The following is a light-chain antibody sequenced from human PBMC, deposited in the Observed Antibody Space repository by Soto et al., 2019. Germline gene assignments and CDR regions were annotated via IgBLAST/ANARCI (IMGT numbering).Light chain of an antibody. Sequence: EIVLTQSPATLSLSPGERATLSCRASQSVSRYLAWYQQKPGQAPRLLIYDASNRATGIPARFSGSGSGTDFTLTISSLEAEDFAVYYCQQRSNRPITFVGVTKVEIK. CDR2: DAS. V-gene: IGKV3-11*01. CDR3: QQRSNRPIT. J-gene: IGKJ4*01. CDR1: QSVSRY.